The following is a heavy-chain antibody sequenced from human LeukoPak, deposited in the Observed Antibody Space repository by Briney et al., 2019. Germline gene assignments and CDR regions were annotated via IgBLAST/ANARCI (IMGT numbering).Heavy chain of an antibody. Sequence: SETLSLTCTVSGGSISSSSYYWGWIRQPPGKGLEWIGSIYYSGSTYYNPSLKSRVTISVDTSKNQFSLKLSSVTAADTAVYYCARSGPDFWSGYYMTAAYWFDPWGQGTLVTASS. CDR1: GGSISSSSYY. V-gene: IGHV4-39*01. CDR2: IYYSGST. CDR3: ARSGPDFWSGYYMTAAYWFDP. D-gene: IGHD3-3*01. J-gene: IGHJ5*02.